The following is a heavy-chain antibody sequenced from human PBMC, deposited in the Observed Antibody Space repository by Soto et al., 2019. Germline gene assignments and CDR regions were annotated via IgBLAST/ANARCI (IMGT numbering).Heavy chain of an antibody. V-gene: IGHV4-31*03. D-gene: IGHD3-10*01. CDR3: ATRTDYYYGSGSLGGMDV. Sequence: QVQLQESGPGLVKPSQTLSLTCTVSGGSISSGSYYWSWIRQLPGRGLGGFGYIYYSGSTYYNPSLKSRVTISVDTSTNQFSLKLNSVTAADTAVYYCATRTDYYYGSGSLGGMDVWGQGTTVTVSS. CDR1: GGSISSGSYY. J-gene: IGHJ6*02. CDR2: IYYSGST.